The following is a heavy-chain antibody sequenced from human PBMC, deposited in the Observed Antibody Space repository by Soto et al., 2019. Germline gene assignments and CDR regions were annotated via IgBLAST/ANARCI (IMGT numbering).Heavy chain of an antibody. CDR3: ARENGGDSGWFDH. CDR2: ISGSTAVI. J-gene: IGHJ5*02. Sequence: PXGSLRLSCSASGFSFSDYYMNWIRQAPGKGLEWVPSISGSTAVIKYADSVKGRFTISRDNVKKSLYLQMNSLSAEDTAVYYCARENGGDSGWFDHWGQGTLVTVSS. V-gene: IGHV3-11*01. CDR1: GFSFSDYY. D-gene: IGHD2-21*02.